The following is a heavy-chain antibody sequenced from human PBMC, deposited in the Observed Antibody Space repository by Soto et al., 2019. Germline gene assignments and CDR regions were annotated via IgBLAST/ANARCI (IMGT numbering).Heavy chain of an antibody. CDR3: AKNEYYGSGSYFFAY. CDR2: ISGGGYTT. J-gene: IGHJ4*02. CDR1: GCTCSSYA. V-gene: IGHV3-23*01. Sequence: VSMRLSYAAAGCTCSSYAISWVRKAPGKGLEWVSAISGGGYTTYYADSVKGRFTISRDNSENTLYLQINRLRAEDTAVYYCAKNEYYGSGSYFFAYWGLGTLVTVSS. D-gene: IGHD3-10*01.